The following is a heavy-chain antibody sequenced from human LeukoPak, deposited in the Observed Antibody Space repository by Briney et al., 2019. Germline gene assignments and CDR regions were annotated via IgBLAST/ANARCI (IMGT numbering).Heavy chain of an antibody. Sequence: GGSLRLSCAASGFTFSSYGMHWVRQAPGKGLEWVAVISYDGSNKYYADSVKGRFTISRDNSKNTLYLQMNSLRAEDTAVYYCAKISDYYDSSGYPGGYFDYWGQGTLVTVSS. V-gene: IGHV3-30*18. CDR1: GFTFSSYG. CDR3: AKISDYYDSSGYPGGYFDY. J-gene: IGHJ4*02. D-gene: IGHD3-22*01. CDR2: ISYDGSNK.